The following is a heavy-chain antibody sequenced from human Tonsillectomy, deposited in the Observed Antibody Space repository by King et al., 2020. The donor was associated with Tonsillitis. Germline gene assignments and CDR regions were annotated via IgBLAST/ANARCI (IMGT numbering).Heavy chain of an antibody. V-gene: IGHV3-43*02. J-gene: IGHJ6*03. CDR3: AQSRSYYDFWSGSQDYYYMDV. Sequence: VQLVESGGGVVQPGGSLRLSYAATGFTFDDYAMHWVRQAPGKGLEWVSLISRDGGSTYYADSVKGRFTISRDNSKNSLYLQMNSLRTEDTALYYCAQSRSYYDFWSGSQDYYYMDVWGKGTTVTVSS. CDR2: ISRDGGST. D-gene: IGHD3-3*01. CDR1: GFTFDDYA.